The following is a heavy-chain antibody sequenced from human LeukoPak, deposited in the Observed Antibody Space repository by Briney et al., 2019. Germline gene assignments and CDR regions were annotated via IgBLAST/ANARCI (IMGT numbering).Heavy chain of an antibody. CDR1: GGSINSDNYY. J-gene: IGHJ6*03. D-gene: IGHD3-10*01. Sequence: SETLSLTCSVSGGSINSDNYYWNWIRQPAGKGLEWIGRIYSRGSTNYNPSLKSRVTISVDTSKNQFSLKLRSVTAADTAVYYCARVHFYGSGSKNYYMDVWGKGTTVTISS. V-gene: IGHV4-61*02. CDR3: ARVHFYGSGSKNYYMDV. CDR2: IYSRGST.